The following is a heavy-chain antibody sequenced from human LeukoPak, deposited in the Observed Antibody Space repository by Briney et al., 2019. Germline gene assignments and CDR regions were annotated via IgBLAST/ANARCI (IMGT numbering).Heavy chain of an antibody. CDR2: INHSGST. Sequence: SETLSLTCAVYGGSFSGYYWSWIRQPPGKGLEWIGEINHSGSTNYNPSLKSRVTISVDTSKNQFSLKLSSVTAADTAVYYCARRGPMTARAPFDYWGQGTLVTVSS. CDR1: GGSFSGYY. D-gene: IGHD3-22*01. V-gene: IGHV4-34*01. CDR3: ARRGPMTARAPFDY. J-gene: IGHJ4*02.